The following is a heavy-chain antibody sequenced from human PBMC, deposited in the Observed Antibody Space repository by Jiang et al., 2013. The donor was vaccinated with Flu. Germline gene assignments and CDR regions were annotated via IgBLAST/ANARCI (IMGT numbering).Heavy chain of an antibody. Sequence: GLVKPSETLSLTCDVSGGSLGYFYWNWIRQPAGKGLEWIGRVYATGDTNYNSSLRSRVTMSIDTAKNQFSLRLSSVTAADTAVYYCARLNRMIAIQNYYYHSLDVWGQGTTVTVSS. V-gene: IGHV4-4*07. J-gene: IGHJ6*02. CDR2: VYATGDT. CDR3: ARLNRMIAIQNYYYHSLDV. D-gene: IGHD2-21*01. CDR1: GGSLGYFY.